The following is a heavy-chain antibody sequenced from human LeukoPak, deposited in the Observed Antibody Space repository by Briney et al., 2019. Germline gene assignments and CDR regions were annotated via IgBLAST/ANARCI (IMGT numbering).Heavy chain of an antibody. CDR2: INPNSGGT. V-gene: IGHV1-2*02. D-gene: IGHD1-26*01. CDR1: GYTFTGYY. Sequence: GASVKVSCKASGYTFTGYYMHWVRQAPGQGREWMGWINPNSGGTNYAQKFQGRVTMTRDTSISTAYMELSRLRSDDTAVYYCARVTWERCGMDVWGQGTTVTVSS. CDR3: ARVTWERCGMDV. J-gene: IGHJ6*02.